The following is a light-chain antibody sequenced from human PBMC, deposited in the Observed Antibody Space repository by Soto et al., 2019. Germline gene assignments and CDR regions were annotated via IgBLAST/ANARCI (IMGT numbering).Light chain of an antibody. CDR3: QQSYTAPSIT. V-gene: IGKV1-39*01. CDR1: QSISSS. J-gene: IGKJ5*01. Sequence: DIQMTQSPSSLSASVGDKVTITCRASQSISSSLNWYPQKSGKAPNLLIYGVSRLQGGVPSRFSGSGSGTDFTLSISSLQPEDFATYYCQQSYTAPSITFGQGTRLEIK. CDR2: GVS.